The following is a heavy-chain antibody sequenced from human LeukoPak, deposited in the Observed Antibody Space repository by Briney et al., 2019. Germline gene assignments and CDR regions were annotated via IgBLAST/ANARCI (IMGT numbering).Heavy chain of an antibody. CDR3: ARVQDFDTSAYYLGY. CDR2: INHSGGT. V-gene: IGHV4-34*01. Sequence: SETLSLTCAVYGGSFSDYYWSWIRQPPGKGLEWIGEINHSGGTNYNPSLKSRVTISVDASKNQFSLKLSSVTAADTAVYYCARVQDFDTSAYYLGYWGQGNLATVSS. CDR1: GGSFSDYY. D-gene: IGHD3-22*01. J-gene: IGHJ4*02.